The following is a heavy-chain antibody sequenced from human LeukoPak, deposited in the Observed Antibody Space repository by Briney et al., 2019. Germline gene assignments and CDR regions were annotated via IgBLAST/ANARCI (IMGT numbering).Heavy chain of an antibody. CDR3: ARGQDCSGGSCYSHWFDP. V-gene: IGHV5-51*01. CDR2: IYPGDSDT. J-gene: IGHJ5*02. CDR1: GYSFTSYW. D-gene: IGHD2-15*01. Sequence: GESLKISCKGSGYSFTSYWIGWVRQMPGKGLEWMGIIYPGDSDTRYSPSFQGQVTISADKSISTAYLQWSSLKASDTAMYYCARGQDCSGGSCYSHWFDPWGQGTLVTVSS.